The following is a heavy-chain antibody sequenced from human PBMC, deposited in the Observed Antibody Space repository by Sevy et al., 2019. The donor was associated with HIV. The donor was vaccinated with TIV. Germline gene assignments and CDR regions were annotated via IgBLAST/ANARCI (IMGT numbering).Heavy chain of an antibody. CDR3: ARSEGLYDFWSGYYRAYGMDV. V-gene: IGHV4-59*01. CDR2: IYYSGST. Sequence: SETLSLTCTVPGGSISSYYWSWIRQPPGKGLEWIGYIYYSGSTNYNPSLKSRVTISVDTSKNQFSLKLSSVTAADTAVYYCARSEGLYDFWSGYYRAYGMDVWGQGTTVTVSS. CDR1: GGSISSYY. D-gene: IGHD3-3*01. J-gene: IGHJ6*02.